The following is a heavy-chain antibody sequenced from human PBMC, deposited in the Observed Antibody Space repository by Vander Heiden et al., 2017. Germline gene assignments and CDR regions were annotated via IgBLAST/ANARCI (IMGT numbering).Heavy chain of an antibody. CDR2: IYSRGNT. Sequence: QVQLQESGPGLVKPSETLSLTCTVSGASISAYYWSWIRQSPGKGLGWIGDIYSRGNTNYNSSLKSRLTLSIDTSKNQFSLKLRSVTAADTAVYYCARAGVTTIRTTNMDVWGQGTTVTVSS. J-gene: IGHJ6*02. CDR1: GASISAYY. V-gene: IGHV4-4*08. D-gene: IGHD4-17*01. CDR3: ARAGVTTIRTTNMDV.